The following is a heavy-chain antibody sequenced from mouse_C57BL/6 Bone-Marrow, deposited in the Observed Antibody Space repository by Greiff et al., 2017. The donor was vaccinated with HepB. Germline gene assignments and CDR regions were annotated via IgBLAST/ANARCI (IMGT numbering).Heavy chain of an antibody. CDR1: GFTFSDYG. CDR3: ARGKLTGAYFDY. D-gene: IGHD4-1*01. V-gene: IGHV5-17*01. CDR2: ISSGSSTI. J-gene: IGHJ2*01. Sequence: EVKLVESGGGLVKPGGSLKLSCAASGFTFSDYGMHWVRQAPEKGLEWVAYISSGSSTIYYADTVKGRFTISRDNAKNTLFLQMTSLRSEDTAMYYCARGKLTGAYFDYWGQGTTLTVSS.